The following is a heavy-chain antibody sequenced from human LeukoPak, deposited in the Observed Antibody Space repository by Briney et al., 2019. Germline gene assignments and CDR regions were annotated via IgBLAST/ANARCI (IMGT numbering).Heavy chain of an antibody. CDR2: ISYDGSNK. D-gene: IGHD6-19*01. CDR1: GFTFSSYG. J-gene: IGHJ4*02. V-gene: IGHV3-30*18. CDR3: AKDGSSGWYGNFDY. Sequence: GGSLRLSCAASGFTFSSYGMHWVRQAPGKGLEWVAVISYDGSNKYYADTVKGRFTISRDNSKNTLYLQMNSLRAEDTAVYYCAKDGSSGWYGNFDYWGQGTLVTVSS.